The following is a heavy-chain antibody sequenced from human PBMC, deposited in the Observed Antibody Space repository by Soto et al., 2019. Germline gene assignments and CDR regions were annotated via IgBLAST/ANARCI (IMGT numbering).Heavy chain of an antibody. CDR2: INSDGSST. CDR1: GFTFSSYW. J-gene: IGHJ3*02. V-gene: IGHV3-74*01. CDR3: PRGGCSGGSCYYDAFDI. D-gene: IGHD2-15*01. Sequence: GSLRLSCAASGFTFSSYWMHWVRQAPGKGLVWVSRINSDGSSTSYADSVKGRFTISRDNAKNTLYLQMNSLRAEDTAVYYCPRGGCSGGSCYYDAFDIWGQGTMVTVSS.